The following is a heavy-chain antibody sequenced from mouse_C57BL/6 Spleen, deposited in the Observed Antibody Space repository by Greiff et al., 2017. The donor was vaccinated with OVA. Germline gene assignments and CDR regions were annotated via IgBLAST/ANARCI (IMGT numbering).Heavy chain of an antibody. Sequence: EVKLMESGAELVRPGASVKLSCTASGFNIKDYYMHWVKQRPEQGLEWIGRIDPEDGDTEYAPKFQGKATMTADTSSNTAYLQLSSLTSEDTAVYYCTTEDYDRYYFDYWGQGTTLTVSS. CDR3: TTEDYDRYYFDY. D-gene: IGHD2-4*01. V-gene: IGHV14-1*01. J-gene: IGHJ2*01. CDR2: IDPEDGDT. CDR1: GFNIKDYY.